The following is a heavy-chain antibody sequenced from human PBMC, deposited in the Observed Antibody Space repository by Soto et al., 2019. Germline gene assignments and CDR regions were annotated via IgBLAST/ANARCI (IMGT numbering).Heavy chain of an antibody. CDR3: ASRGPDAREYDH. CDR1: GFIFSDHH. J-gene: IGHJ4*02. D-gene: IGHD6-25*01. CDR2: SRNKGNSYTT. V-gene: IGHV3-72*01. Sequence: EVQLVESGGDLVQPGGSLRLSCAVSGFIFSDHHMGWVRQAPGKGLEWVGLSRNKGNSYTTEYAASVKGRLIISRDESDNSLYLQMNSLKTEDTDIYYYASRGPDAREYDHWGQATLVTVSS.